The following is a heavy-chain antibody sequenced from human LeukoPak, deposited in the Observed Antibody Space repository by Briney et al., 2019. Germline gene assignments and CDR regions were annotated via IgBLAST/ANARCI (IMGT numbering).Heavy chain of an antibody. CDR2: ISWNSGSI. Sequence: GRSLRLSCAASGFTFDDYAMPWVRQAPGKGLEWVSGISWNSGSIGYADSVKGRFTISRDNAKNSLYLQMNSLRAEDTALYYCAKDIGSGYERYYYGMDVWGQGTTVTVSS. D-gene: IGHD5-12*01. CDR3: AKDIGSGYERYYYGMDV. V-gene: IGHV3-9*01. CDR1: GFTFDDYA. J-gene: IGHJ6*02.